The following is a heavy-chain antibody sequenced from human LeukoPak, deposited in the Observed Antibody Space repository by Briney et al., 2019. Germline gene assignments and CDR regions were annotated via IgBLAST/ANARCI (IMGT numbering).Heavy chain of an antibody. Sequence: PSETLSLTCAVYGESFSGYYWSWIRQPPGKGLEWIAEINDSGSTNYNPSLRSRVTISVDTSKNQFSLKLSSVTAADTAVYYCARAAYSGYIEYNWFDPWGQGTLVAVSS. D-gene: IGHD5-12*01. V-gene: IGHV4-34*01. CDR2: INDSGST. CDR1: GESFSGYY. CDR3: ARAAYSGYIEYNWFDP. J-gene: IGHJ5*02.